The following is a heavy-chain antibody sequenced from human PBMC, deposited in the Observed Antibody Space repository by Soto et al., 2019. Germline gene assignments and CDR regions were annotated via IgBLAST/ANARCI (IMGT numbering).Heavy chain of an antibody. CDR3: RAFDWSPY. CDR2: IYYSGST. Sequence: LLTLSLTCSVWGGSISSYYWSWIRQPPGKGLEWIGYIYYSGSTNYNPSLKSRVTISVDTSKNQFSLKLSSVTAADTAVYYCRAFDWSPYWGQGTLVTVSS. V-gene: IGHV4-59*08. J-gene: IGHJ4*02. CDR1: GGSISSYY. D-gene: IGHD3-9*01.